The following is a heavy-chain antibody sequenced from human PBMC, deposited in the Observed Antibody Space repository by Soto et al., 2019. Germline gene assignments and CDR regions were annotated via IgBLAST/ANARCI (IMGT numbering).Heavy chain of an antibody. J-gene: IGHJ6*02. V-gene: IGHV3-7*03. CDR1: GFTFSMYS. Sequence: GGSLRLSCEVSGFTFSMYSMSWVRQSPGKGLEWVAKIPQDGVDGHYADSVKGRFTISRDNGKNSLYLQLNNLRAEDTAVYYCARDHLILPAHDFFYGSDVWGRGATVTVS. CDR3: ARDHLILPAHDFFYGSDV. D-gene: IGHD2-21*02. CDR2: IPQDGVDG.